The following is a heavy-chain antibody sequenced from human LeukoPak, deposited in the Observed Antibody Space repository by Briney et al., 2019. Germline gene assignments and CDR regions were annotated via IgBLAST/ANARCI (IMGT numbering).Heavy chain of an antibody. V-gene: IGHV4-34*01. CDR3: ARGVRFPVGFDP. J-gene: IGHJ5*02. D-gene: IGHD3-3*01. Sequence: SETLPLTCAVYGGSFSGYYWSWIRQPPGKGLEWIGEINHSGSTNYNPSLKSRVTISVDTSKNQFSLKLSSVTAADTAVYYCARGVRFPVGFDPWGQGTLVTVSS. CDR1: GGSFSGYY. CDR2: INHSGST.